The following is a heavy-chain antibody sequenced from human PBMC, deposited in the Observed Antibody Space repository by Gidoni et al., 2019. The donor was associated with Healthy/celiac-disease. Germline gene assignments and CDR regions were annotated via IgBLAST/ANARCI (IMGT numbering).Heavy chain of an antibody. CDR3: VKEVGDSITMIVVTRDLFDY. CDR2: ISSNGGST. CDR1: GFTFSSYA. Sequence: EVQLVESGGGLVQPGGSLRLSCSASGFTFSSYAMHWVRQAPGKGLEYGSAISSNGGSTYYADSVKGRFTISRDNSKNTLYLQMSSLRAEDTAVYYCVKEVGDSITMIVVTRDLFDYWGQGTLVTVSS. V-gene: IGHV3-64D*06. J-gene: IGHJ4*02. D-gene: IGHD3-22*01.